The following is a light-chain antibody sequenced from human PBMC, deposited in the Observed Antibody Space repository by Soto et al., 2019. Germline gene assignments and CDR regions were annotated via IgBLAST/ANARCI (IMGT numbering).Light chain of an antibody. CDR3: AAWDDSLNGPV. CDR1: SSNIGSEA. CDR2: GDN. Sequence: QTVVTQPPSASGTPGQRVTISCSGSSSNIGSEAVNWYQQLPGTAPKLLIYGDNQRPSGVPDRFSGSKSGTSASLAISGLQSEVEADYYCAAWDDSLNGPVFGGGTKLTVL. J-gene: IGLJ3*02. V-gene: IGLV1-44*01.